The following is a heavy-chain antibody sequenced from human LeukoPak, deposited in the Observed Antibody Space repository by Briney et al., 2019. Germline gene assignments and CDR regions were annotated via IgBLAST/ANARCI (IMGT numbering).Heavy chain of an antibody. V-gene: IGHV4-4*07. CDR1: GGPIRSYY. D-gene: IGHD3-10*02. Sequence: SETLSLTCTVSGGPIRSYYWSWIRQPAGKGLEWIGRIYSTGITNHHPALKSRVTMSLDTSKNQFSLKLSSVTAADTAMYYCARELLFGDPGRSDFDYWGQGTLVTVSS. CDR2: IYSTGIT. J-gene: IGHJ4*02. CDR3: ARELLFGDPGRSDFDY.